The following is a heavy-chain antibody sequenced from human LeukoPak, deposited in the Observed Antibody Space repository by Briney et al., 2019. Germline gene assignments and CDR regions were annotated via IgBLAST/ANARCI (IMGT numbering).Heavy chain of an antibody. D-gene: IGHD2-15*01. CDR3: ARQDRQAANYFDY. CDR1: GGSISSSSYY. CDR2: IYYSGST. V-gene: IGHV4-39*01. Sequence: SETLSLTCTVSGGSISSSSYYWGWIRQPPGKGLEWIGSIYYSGSTYYNPPLKSRVTISVDTSKNQFSLKLSSVTAADTAVYYCARQDRQAANYFDYWGQGTLVTVSS. J-gene: IGHJ4*02.